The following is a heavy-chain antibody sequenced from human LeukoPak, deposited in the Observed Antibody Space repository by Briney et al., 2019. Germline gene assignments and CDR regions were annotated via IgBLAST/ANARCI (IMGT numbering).Heavy chain of an antibody. J-gene: IGHJ3*02. D-gene: IGHD4-23*01. CDR2: IYHSGST. Sequence: PSGTLSLTCAVSGGSISSSNWWSWVRQPPGKGLEWIGEIYHSGSTNYNPSLKRRVTMLVDKSKNQFSLRLSSVTAADTAVYYCARTTPAYGGNSGEAFDIWGQGTRVTVSS. CDR1: GGSISSSNW. CDR3: ARTTPAYGGNSGEAFDI. V-gene: IGHV4-4*02.